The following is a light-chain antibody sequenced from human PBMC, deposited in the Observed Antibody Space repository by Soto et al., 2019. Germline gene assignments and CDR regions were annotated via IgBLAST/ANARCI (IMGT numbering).Light chain of an antibody. Sequence: QPVLTQPPSVSGAPGQRVTISRTGSSSNIGAGYDVHWYQQLPGTAPKLLIYGNSNRPSGVPDRFSGSKSGTSASLAITGLQAEDEADYYCQSYDSSLSGVFGTGTKLTVL. CDR1: SSNIGAGYD. CDR2: GNS. J-gene: IGLJ1*01. CDR3: QSYDSSLSGV. V-gene: IGLV1-40*01.